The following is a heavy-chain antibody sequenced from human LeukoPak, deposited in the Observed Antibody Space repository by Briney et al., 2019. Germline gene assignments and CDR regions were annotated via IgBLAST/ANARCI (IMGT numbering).Heavy chain of an antibody. CDR3: AKVLWFGGKYFDY. J-gene: IGHJ4*02. D-gene: IGHD3-10*01. CDR1: GFSFSSYV. CDR2: VSGSGGST. Sequence: GESLRLSCAASGFSFSSYVMSWVRQAPGKGLEWVSAVSGSGGSTYYADSVKGRFTISRDISKNTLYLQMNSLRAEDTAVYYCAKVLWFGGKYFDYWGQGTLVTVPS. V-gene: IGHV3-23*01.